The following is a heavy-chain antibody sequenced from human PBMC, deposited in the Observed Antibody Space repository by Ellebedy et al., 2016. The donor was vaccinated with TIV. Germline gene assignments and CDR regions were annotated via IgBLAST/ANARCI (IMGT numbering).Heavy chain of an antibody. J-gene: IGHJ4*02. D-gene: IGHD2-15*01. CDR3: ARVGDGSDY. CDR2: INPSGGRT. V-gene: IGHV1-46*01. Sequence: AASVKVSCKASGYTFTRYYIHWVRQAPGQGFEYMGIINPSGGRTSYAQKFQGRVTMTRDTSTSTFYMELSSLRSEDTAVYYCARVGDGSDYWGQGTLVTFSS. CDR1: GYTFTRYY.